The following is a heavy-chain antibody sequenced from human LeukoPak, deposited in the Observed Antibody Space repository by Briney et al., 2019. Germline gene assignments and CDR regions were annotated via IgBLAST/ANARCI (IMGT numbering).Heavy chain of an antibody. D-gene: IGHD3-10*01. CDR3: ARLFGVRGSGYMDV. V-gene: IGHV4-59*01. CDR1: GGSIIGSY. Sequence: SETLSLTCTVSGGSIIGSYWTWIRQPPGKGLECIGYIYYSGATNYNPSLKRRVTISVDTSSNQFSLRLRSVTAADTAVYYCARLFGVRGSGYMDVWGQGTTVTVSS. CDR2: IYYSGAT. J-gene: IGHJ6*02.